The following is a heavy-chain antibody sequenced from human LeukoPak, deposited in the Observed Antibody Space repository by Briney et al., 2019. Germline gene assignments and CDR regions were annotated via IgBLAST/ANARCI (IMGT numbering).Heavy chain of an antibody. CDR2: VEEDGSEK. V-gene: IGHV3-7*01. J-gene: IGHJ4*02. Sequence: PGGSLRLSCAASGFTFSSYWMNWVRLAPGQGLEWVASVEEDGSEKHYVDSVKGRFTISRDNAKNSLYLQMNNMRVEDTAVYYCATGTWLGNGYWGQGTLVTVSS. D-gene: IGHD5-24*01. CDR3: ATGTWLGNGY. CDR1: GFTFSSYW.